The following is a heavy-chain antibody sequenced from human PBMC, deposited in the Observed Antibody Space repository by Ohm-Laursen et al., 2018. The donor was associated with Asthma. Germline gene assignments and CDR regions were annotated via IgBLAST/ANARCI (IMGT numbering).Heavy chain of an antibody. Sequence: SLRLSCAASGFTFSNAWMSWVRQAPGKGLEWVGRIKSKTDGGTTDYAAPVKGRFTISRDDSKNTLYLQMNSLRAEDTAVYYCARDKRGSYYFRYGMDVWGQGTTVTVSS. CDR2: IKSKTDGGTT. CDR1: GFTFSNAW. J-gene: IGHJ6*02. V-gene: IGHV3-15*01. D-gene: IGHD1-26*01. CDR3: ARDKRGSYYFRYGMDV.